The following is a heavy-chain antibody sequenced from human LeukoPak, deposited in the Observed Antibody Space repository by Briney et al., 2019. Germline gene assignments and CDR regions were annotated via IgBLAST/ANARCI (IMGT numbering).Heavy chain of an antibody. J-gene: IGHJ4*02. CDR3: TRAYWIGFHFDS. V-gene: IGHV4-30-4*01. CDR2: IYYSGTT. D-gene: IGHD3-3*01. CDR1: GGSISSGDYF. Sequence: TLSLTCSVSGGSISSGDYFWTWVRQRPGRGLEYIGYIYYSGTTYYNPSLKSRITMSVDMSANQFSLRLTSVSAADTAVYYCTRAYWIGFHFDSWGQGILVSVSS.